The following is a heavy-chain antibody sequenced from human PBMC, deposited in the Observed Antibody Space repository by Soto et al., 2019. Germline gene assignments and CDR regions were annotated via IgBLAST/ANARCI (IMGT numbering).Heavy chain of an antibody. CDR3: ARDAFVLGPAAHGAFDI. D-gene: IGHD2-2*01. CDR1: GFTFSSYG. CDR2: IWYDGSNK. V-gene: IGHV3-33*01. Sequence: QVQLVESGGGVVQPGRSLRLSCAASGFTFSSYGMHWVRQAPGKGLEWVAVIWYDGSNKYYADSVKGRFTISRDNSKNTPYLYMIRLRAEDTAVYYCARDAFVLGPAAHGAFDIWGQGTMVTVSS. J-gene: IGHJ3*02.